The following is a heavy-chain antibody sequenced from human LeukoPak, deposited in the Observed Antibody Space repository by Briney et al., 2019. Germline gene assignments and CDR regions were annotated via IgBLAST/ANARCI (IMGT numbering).Heavy chain of an antibody. Sequence: PGGSLRLSCAASGFTFSDYYMSWIRQAPGKGLEWVSYITSSGSSMYYADSVKGRFTISRDNAKNSLYPQMNSLRAEDTAVYYCARRFSAAAEYWGQGTLVTVSS. D-gene: IGHD6-13*01. V-gene: IGHV3-11*01. CDR2: ITSSGSSM. CDR1: GFTFSDYY. CDR3: ARRFSAAAEY. J-gene: IGHJ4*02.